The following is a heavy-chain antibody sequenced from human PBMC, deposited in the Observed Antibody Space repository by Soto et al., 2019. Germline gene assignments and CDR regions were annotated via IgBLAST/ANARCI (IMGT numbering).Heavy chain of an antibody. CDR3: ASLMSSVYYYGMDV. CDR2: IIPILGIA. Sequence: QVQLVQSGAEVKKPGSSVKVSCKASGGTFSSYTISWVRQAPGQGLEWIGRIIPILGIANYAQKFQGRVTITADKSASTAYMWLSSLRYEDRAVSYCASLMSSVYYYGMDVWGQGTTVTVSS. V-gene: IGHV1-69*02. CDR1: GGTFSSYT. D-gene: IGHD3-10*01. J-gene: IGHJ6*02.